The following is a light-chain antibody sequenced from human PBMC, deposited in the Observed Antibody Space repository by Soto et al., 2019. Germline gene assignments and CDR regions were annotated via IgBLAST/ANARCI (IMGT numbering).Light chain of an antibody. CDR1: QSVSRY. CDR3: QQRSNWPIT. J-gene: IGKJ5*01. Sequence: EIVLTQSPATLSLSPGERATLSFRASQSVSRYLAWYQQKPGQAPRLLIYDASNRATGIPARFSGSGSGTDFTLTISRLEPEDFAVYYCQQRSNWPITFGQGTRLEIK. V-gene: IGKV3-11*01. CDR2: DAS.